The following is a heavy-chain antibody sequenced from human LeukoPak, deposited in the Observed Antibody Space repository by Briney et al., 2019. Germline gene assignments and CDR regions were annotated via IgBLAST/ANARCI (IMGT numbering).Heavy chain of an antibody. V-gene: IGHV4-30-4*01. D-gene: IGHD4-17*01. CDR3: ARALYSMTTVTTEYWFDY. CDR2: IYYSGST. J-gene: IGHJ4*02. Sequence: SQTLSLTCTVSGGSISSGDYYWSWIRQPPGKGLGCIGYIYYSGSTYYNPSLQSRVIISVDTSKNQFSLKLTSVTAADTAVYYCARALYSMTTVTTEYWFDYWGQGTLVTVSS. CDR1: GGSISSGDYY.